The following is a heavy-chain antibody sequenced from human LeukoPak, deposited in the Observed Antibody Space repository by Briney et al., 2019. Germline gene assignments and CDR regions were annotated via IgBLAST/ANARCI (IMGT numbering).Heavy chain of an antibody. CDR2: IGTAGDT. J-gene: IGHJ4*02. Sequence: EXVXAIGTAGDTYYTGSVKGRFTISRENAKNSLYLQMNSLRAGDTAVYYCARVAKERVGGVYYFDYWGQGTLVTVSS. CDR3: ARVAKERVGGVYYFDY. D-gene: IGHD1-1*01. V-gene: IGHV3-13*01.